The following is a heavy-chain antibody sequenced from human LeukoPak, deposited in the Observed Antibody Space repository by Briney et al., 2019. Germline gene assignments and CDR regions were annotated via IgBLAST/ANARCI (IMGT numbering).Heavy chain of an antibody. V-gene: IGHV3-11*01. CDR3: ARDRFDFWGSKDYYYGMGV. CDR1: GFTFSNYY. J-gene: IGHJ6*02. Sequence: PGGSLRLSCAASGFTFSNYYMSWIRQAPGKGLEWVSYISSSGSTIYYADSVKGRFTISRDNAKNSLYLQMNSLRAEDTAVYYCARDRFDFWGSKDYYYGMGVWGRGTTVTVSS. CDR2: ISSSGSTI. D-gene: IGHD3/OR15-3a*01.